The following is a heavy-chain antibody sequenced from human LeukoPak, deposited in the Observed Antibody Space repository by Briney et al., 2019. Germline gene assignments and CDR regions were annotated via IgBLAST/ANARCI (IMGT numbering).Heavy chain of an antibody. CDR1: GFTFSNYG. V-gene: IGHV3-23*01. CDR2: IVGSGVTT. CDR3: AKGGYSIAAYYYYYMDV. D-gene: IGHD6-25*01. Sequence: GGTLRLSCVASGFTFSNYGMNWVRQAPGKGLEWVSGIVGSGVTTYYADSVKGRFTISRDNSKNPLYLQMNSLRAEDTAVYYCAKGGYSIAAYYYYYMDVWGKGTTVTVSS. J-gene: IGHJ6*03.